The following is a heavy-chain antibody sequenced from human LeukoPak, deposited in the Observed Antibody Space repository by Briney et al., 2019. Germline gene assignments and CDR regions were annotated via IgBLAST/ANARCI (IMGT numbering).Heavy chain of an antibody. CDR3: ARGYSRMASYFAV. D-gene: IGHD1-26*01. CDR2: INHSGST. J-gene: IGHJ4*02. V-gene: IGHV4-34*01. CDR1: GGSFSGYY. Sequence: PSETLSLTCAVYGGSFSGYYWSWIRQPPGKGLEWIEEINHSGSTNYNPSLKSRVTISVDTSKNQFSLKLSSVTAADTAVYYCARGYSRMASYFAVWGQGTLVTVSS.